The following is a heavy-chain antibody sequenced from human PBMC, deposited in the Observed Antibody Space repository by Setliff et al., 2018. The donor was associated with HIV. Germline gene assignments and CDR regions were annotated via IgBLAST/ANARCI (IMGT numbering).Heavy chain of an antibody. CDR1: GFTFGDYP. V-gene: IGHV3-49*04. J-gene: IGHJ6*02. CDR3: NTYYGSGSPDYNYFGMDV. Sequence: GGSLRLSCTASGFTFGDYPMSWVRQAPGKGLEWVGFIRSKTYGGTTEYAASVKGRFTISRDDSKNIAYLQMNSLKTEDTAIYYCNTYYGSGSPDYNYFGMDVWGQGTTVTVSS. D-gene: IGHD3-10*01. CDR2: IRSKTYGGTT.